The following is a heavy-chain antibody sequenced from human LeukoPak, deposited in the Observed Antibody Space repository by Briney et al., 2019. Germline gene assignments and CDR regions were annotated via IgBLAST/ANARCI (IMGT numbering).Heavy chain of an antibody. D-gene: IGHD1-26*01. V-gene: IGHV3-73*01. CDR2: IRSKANTYAT. CDR3: TSAGIGSYYADY. CDR1: GFTFSDSA. J-gene: IGHJ4*02. Sequence: GGSLRLSCAASGFTFSDSAMHWVRQAPGKGLEWVGRIRSKANTYATAYAASVKGRFTISRDESKNTAYLQMNSLKADDTAIYYCTSAGIGSYYADYWGQGTLVTVSS.